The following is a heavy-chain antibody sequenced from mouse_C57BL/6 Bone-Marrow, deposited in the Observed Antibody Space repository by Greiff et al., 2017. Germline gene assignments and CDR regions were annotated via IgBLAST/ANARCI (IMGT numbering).Heavy chain of an antibody. CDR1: GFTFSDYY. CDR3: ARRARGYAMDY. Sequence: EVKLMESGGGLVQPGGSLKLSCAASGFTFSDYYMYWVRQTPEKRLEWVAYISNGGGSTYYPDTVKGRFTISRDNAKNNLYLQMSRLKSEDTAMYYCARRARGYAMDYWGQGTSVTVSS. D-gene: IGHD3-3*01. CDR2: ISNGGGST. J-gene: IGHJ4*01. V-gene: IGHV5-12*01.